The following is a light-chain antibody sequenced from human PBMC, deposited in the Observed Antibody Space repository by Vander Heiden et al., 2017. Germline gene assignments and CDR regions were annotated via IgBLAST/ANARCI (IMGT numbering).Light chain of an antibody. CDR2: LGS. CDR1: QSLLHSDGYNY. J-gene: IGKJ3*01. Sequence: EPASISCRSSQSLLHSDGYNYLDWFLQKPGQSPQLLIFLGSYRASGVPDRFSGSGSGTDFTLKISSVEAEDVGIYYCMQSLQTPFTFGPGTKVDIK. CDR3: MQSLQTPFT. V-gene: IGKV2-28*01.